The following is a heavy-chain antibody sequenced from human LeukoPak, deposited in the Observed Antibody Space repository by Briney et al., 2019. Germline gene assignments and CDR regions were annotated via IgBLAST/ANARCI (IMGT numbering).Heavy chain of an antibody. CDR3: ARVNGSYDASDI. CDR2: INHSGST. V-gene: IGHV4-34*01. Sequence: SETLSLTCAVYGGSFSGYYWSWIRQPPGKGLEWIGEINHSGSTNYNPSLKSRVTISVDTSKNQFSLKLSSVTAADTAVYYCARVNGSYDASDIWGQGTMVTVSS. J-gene: IGHJ3*02. CDR1: GGSFSGYY. D-gene: IGHD3-10*01.